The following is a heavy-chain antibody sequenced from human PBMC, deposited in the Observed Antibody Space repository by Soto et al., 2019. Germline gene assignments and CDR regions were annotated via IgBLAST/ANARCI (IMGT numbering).Heavy chain of an antibody. D-gene: IGHD2-15*01. V-gene: IGHV4-59*01. CDR3: ARERRVDYGMDV. CDR2: IYYSGST. CDR1: GGSISSYY. J-gene: IGHJ6*02. Sequence: ETLSLTCTVSGGSISSYYWSWIRQPPGKGLEWIGYIYYSGSTNYNPSLKSRVTISVDTSKNQFSLKLSSVTAADTAVYYCARERRVDYGMDVWGQGTTVTVSS.